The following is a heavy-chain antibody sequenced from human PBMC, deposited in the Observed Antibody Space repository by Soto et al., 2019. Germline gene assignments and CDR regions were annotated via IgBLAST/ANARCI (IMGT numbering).Heavy chain of an antibody. CDR2: ISSSSSTI. V-gene: IGHV3-48*02. CDR1: GFTLSSYC. Sequence: GGSVRLSCAASGFTLSSYCINWVRQAPGKRLEWVSYISSSSSTIYYADSVKGRFTISRDNAKNSLYLQMNSLRDEDTAVYYFARVMSRCYLRSFVIRCQGTMVT. CDR3: ARVMSRCYLRSFVI. D-gene: IGHD3-16*02. J-gene: IGHJ3*02.